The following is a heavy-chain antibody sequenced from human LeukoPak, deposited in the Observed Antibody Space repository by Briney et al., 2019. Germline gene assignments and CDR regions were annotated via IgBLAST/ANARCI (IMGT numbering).Heavy chain of an antibody. CDR1: GFAFSSYW. CDR3: ARDGRTWATGSY. Sequence: GGSLRLSCAASGFAFSSYWMSWIRQAPGKGLEWVANIKQDGSEKYYVDSVKGRFTISRDNAKDSLYLQMNSLRAEDTAVYYCARDGRTWATGSYWGQGTLVTVSS. J-gene: IGHJ4*02. CDR2: IKQDGSEK. D-gene: IGHD1-14*01. V-gene: IGHV3-7*01.